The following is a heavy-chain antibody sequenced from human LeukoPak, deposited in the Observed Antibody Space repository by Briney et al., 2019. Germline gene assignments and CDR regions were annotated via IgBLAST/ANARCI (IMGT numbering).Heavy chain of an antibody. Sequence: PGGSLRLSCAASGFTFSYYGMHWLRQAPGKGLEWVAVIWYDGSNKYYADSVKGRFTISRDNSKNTLSLQMNSLRAEETAVYYCARDSSLLGGAKYYIDYWGQGTLVTVSS. CDR2: IWYDGSNK. V-gene: IGHV3-33*01. J-gene: IGHJ4*02. D-gene: IGHD2-15*01. CDR1: GFTFSYYG. CDR3: ARDSSLLGGAKYYIDY.